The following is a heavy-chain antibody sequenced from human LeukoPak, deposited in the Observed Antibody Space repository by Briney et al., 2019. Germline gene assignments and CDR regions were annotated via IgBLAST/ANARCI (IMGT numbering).Heavy chain of an antibody. Sequence: SETLSLTCTVSGGSISSHYWSWIRQPPGKGLEWIGYIYYSGSTNYNPSLKSRVTISVDTSKNQFSLKLSSVTAADTAVYYCASCGSGYYWGWFDHWGQGTLVTVSS. J-gene: IGHJ5*02. CDR3: ASCGSGYYWGWFDH. D-gene: IGHD3-22*01. CDR1: GGSISSHY. V-gene: IGHV4-59*11. CDR2: IYYSGST.